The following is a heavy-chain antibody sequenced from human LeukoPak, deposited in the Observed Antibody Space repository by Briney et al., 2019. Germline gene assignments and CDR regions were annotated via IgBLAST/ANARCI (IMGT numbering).Heavy chain of an antibody. CDR3: PKDSRPARGYSYGTDYFDF. Sequence: GGSLSLSCAPYGFTFSSYAMSWVRQGPGKGREWVLAISSSGGSTYYAHSVNGRFTSSRDNSKNTLYLQMNSLRAEDTAVYYCPKDSRPARGYSYGTDYFDFWGQETLVTVS. J-gene: IGHJ4*02. V-gene: IGHV3-23*01. CDR1: GFTFSSYA. CDR2: ISSSGGST. D-gene: IGHD5-18*01.